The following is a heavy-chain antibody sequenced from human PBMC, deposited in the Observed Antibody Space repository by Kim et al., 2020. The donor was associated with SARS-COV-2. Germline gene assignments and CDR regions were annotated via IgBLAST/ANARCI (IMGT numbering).Heavy chain of an antibody. Sequence: TKYSRKFQGRVTLTRDTSASTAYMELSSLRSEDTAVYYCARISYGDPFDYWGRGTLVTVSS. CDR3: ARISYGDPFDY. CDR2: T. V-gene: IGHV1-3*01. D-gene: IGHD4-17*01. J-gene: IGHJ4*02.